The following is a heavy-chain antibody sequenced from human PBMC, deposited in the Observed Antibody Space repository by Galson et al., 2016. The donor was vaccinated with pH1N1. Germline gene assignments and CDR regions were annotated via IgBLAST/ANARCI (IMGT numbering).Heavy chain of an antibody. Sequence: SLRLSCAASGFKFDNYAMTWVRRAPGKGLQWVSAISGSGGRTYYADSVKDRFTISRDNYTKTLFLQMTSLRVEDTAVYYCAKDRYSSGQFFDSWGRGMLVTVSS. CDR1: GFKFDNYA. CDR2: ISGSGGRT. CDR3: AKDRYSSGQFFDS. D-gene: IGHD6-19*01. J-gene: IGHJ4*02. V-gene: IGHV3-23*01.